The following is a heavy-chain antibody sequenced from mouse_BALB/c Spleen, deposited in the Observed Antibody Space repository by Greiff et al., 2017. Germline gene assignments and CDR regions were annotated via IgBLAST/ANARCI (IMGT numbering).Heavy chain of an antibody. CDR1: GFSLTSYG. Sequence: QVQLQQSGPGLVQPSQSLSITCTVSGFSLTSYGVHWVRQSPGKGLEWLGVIWSGGSTDYNAAFISRLSISKDNSKSQVFFKMNSLQANDTAIYYCARNRGTTTATLAYWGQGTLVTVSA. CDR3: ARNRGTTTATLAY. V-gene: IGHV2-2*02. J-gene: IGHJ3*01. D-gene: IGHD1-2*01. CDR2: IWSGGST.